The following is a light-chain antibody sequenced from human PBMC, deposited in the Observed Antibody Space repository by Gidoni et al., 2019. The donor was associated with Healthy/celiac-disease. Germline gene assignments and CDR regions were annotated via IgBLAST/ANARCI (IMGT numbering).Light chain of an antibody. CDR1: SSDVGGYND. CDR2: EVS. Sequence: QSALTQPPSASGSPGQSVTISCTGTSSDVGGYNDFSWYPPHPGKAPKLMNYEVSKRPSGVPDRFSGSKSGNTASLTVSGLQAEDEADYYCSSYAGSNLRVVFGGGTKLTVL. J-gene: IGLJ2*01. V-gene: IGLV2-8*01. CDR3: SSYAGSNLRVV.